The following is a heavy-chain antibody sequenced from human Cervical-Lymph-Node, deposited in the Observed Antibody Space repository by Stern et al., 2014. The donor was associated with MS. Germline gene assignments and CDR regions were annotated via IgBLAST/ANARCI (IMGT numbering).Heavy chain of an antibody. D-gene: IGHD2-21*01. Sequence: EVQLVQSGAELKEPGESLKISCKTSGYNFINYWIAWVRQVPGKGLEWIGIIYPGDSDIRYSPSFQGHVTMSVDKSKTPAYLQWKSLKASDTAVYYCARWSVACDYWGQGALITVSS. V-gene: IGHV5-51*03. CDR1: GYNFINYW. CDR3: ARWSVACDY. CDR2: IYPGDSDI. J-gene: IGHJ4*02.